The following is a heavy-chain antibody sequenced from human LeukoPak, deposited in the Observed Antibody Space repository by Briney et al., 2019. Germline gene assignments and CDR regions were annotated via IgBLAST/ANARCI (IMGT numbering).Heavy chain of an antibody. CDR2: IYYSGST. J-gene: IGHJ6*03. D-gene: IGHD4-11*01. Sequence: SETLSLTCTVSGGSISSYYWSWIRQPPGKGLEWIGYIYYSGSTNYNPSLKSRVTISVDTSKNQFSLKLSSVTAADTAVYYCAREGNTVTTFYYYYYMDVWGKGTTVTVSS. V-gene: IGHV4-59*01. CDR3: AREGNTVTTFYYYYYMDV. CDR1: GGSISSYY.